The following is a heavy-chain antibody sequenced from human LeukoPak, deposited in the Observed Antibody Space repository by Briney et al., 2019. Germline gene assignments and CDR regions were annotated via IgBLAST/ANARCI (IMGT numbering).Heavy chain of an antibody. Sequence: PGGSLRLSCAASGFTFSSYSMNWVRQAPGKGLEWVSYISSSSTIYYADSVKGRFTISRDNAKNSLYLQMNSLRAEDTAVYYCARPPYSGSYSHYYGMDVWGQGTTVTVSS. V-gene: IGHV3-48*04. J-gene: IGHJ6*02. CDR2: ISSSSTI. D-gene: IGHD1-26*01. CDR1: GFTFSSYS. CDR3: ARPPYSGSYSHYYGMDV.